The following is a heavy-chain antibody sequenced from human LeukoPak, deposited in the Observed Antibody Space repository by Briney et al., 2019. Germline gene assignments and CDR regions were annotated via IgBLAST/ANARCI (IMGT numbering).Heavy chain of an antibody. CDR3: ASGLMTTLDY. CDR1: GGSFSGYY. D-gene: IGHD4-17*01. J-gene: IGHJ4*02. Sequence: PSETLSLTCAVYGGSFSGYYWSWIRLPPGKGLEWIGEINHSGSTNYNPSLKSRVTISVDTSKNQFSLKLSSVTAADTAVYYCASGLMTTLDYWGEATLVTVSS. V-gene: IGHV4-34*01. CDR2: INHSGST.